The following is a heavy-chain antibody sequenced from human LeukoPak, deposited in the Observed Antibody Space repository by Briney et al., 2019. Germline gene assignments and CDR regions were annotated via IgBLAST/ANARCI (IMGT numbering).Heavy chain of an antibody. D-gene: IGHD6-13*01. CDR2: IKQDGSEK. CDR1: GFTFSSYW. V-gene: IGHV3-7*01. Sequence: PGGSLRLSCAASGFTFSSYWMSWVRQAPGKGLEWVANIKQDGSEKYYADSVKGRFTISRDNAKNSLYLQMNSLRAEDTAVYYCAREGSSWPYYYYGMDVWGQGTTVTVSS. CDR3: AREGSSWPYYYYGMDV. J-gene: IGHJ6*02.